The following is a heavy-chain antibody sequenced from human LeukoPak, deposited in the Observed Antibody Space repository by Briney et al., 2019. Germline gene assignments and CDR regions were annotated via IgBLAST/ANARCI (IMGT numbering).Heavy chain of an antibody. CDR3: ARDGAVGATAY. CDR1: GFTFSSYA. D-gene: IGHD1-26*01. CDR2: ISYDGSNK. V-gene: IGHV3-30*04. Sequence: GSLRLSCAASGFTFSSYAMHWVRQAPGKGLEWVAVISYDGSNKYYADSVKGRFTISRDNSKNTLYLQMNSLRAEDTAVYYCARDGAVGATAYWGQGTLVTVSS. J-gene: IGHJ4*02.